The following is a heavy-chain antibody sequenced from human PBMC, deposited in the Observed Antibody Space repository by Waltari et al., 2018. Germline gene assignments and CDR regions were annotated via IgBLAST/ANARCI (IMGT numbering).Heavy chain of an antibody. CDR3: ARDGDGYILFDY. V-gene: IGHV1-3*01. CDR1: GYTFTSYA. D-gene: IGHD5-12*01. Sequence: QVQLVQSGAEVKKPGASVKVSCKASGYTFTSYAMHWVRQAPGQRLEWMGWITAGNGNTKYSRQFQGRVTVTRDTSASTAYMELSSLRSEDTAVYYCARDGDGYILFDYWGQGTLVTVSS. J-gene: IGHJ4*02. CDR2: ITAGNGNT.